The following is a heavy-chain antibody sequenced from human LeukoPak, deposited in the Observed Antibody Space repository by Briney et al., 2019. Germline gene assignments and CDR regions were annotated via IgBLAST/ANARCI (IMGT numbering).Heavy chain of an antibody. V-gene: IGHV4-34*01. CDR2: INHSGST. Sequence: SETLSLTCAVYGGSFSGYYWSWIRQPPGKGLEWIGEINHSGSTNYNPSLKSRVTISVDTSKNQFSLKLSSVTAADTAVYYCARGRYCSSTSCYKGHYFDYWGQGTLVTVSS. J-gene: IGHJ4*02. D-gene: IGHD2-2*02. CDR1: GGSFSGYY. CDR3: ARGRYCSSTSCYKGHYFDY.